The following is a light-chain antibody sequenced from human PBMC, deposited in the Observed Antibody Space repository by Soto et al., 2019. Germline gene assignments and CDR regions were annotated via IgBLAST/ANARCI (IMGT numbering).Light chain of an antibody. CDR1: SSDVGGYNY. Sequence: QSVLTQPASVSGSPGQSITISCTGSSSDVGGYNYVSWYQQHPGKAPKLMIFEVSNRPSGVSNRFSGSKSGNTASLTISGLQAEDEADYYCSSYTSNNSLVFVGGTKLTVL. V-gene: IGLV2-14*01. CDR2: EVS. J-gene: IGLJ2*01. CDR3: SSYTSNNSLV.